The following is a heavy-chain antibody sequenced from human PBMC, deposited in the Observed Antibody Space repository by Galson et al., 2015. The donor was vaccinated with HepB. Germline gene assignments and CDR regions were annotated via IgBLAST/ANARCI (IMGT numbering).Heavy chain of an antibody. Sequence: SVKVSCKASGYTFTSYGISWVRQAPGQGLEWMGWISAYNGNINYAQKLQGRVTMTTDTSTSTAYMELRSLRSDDTAVYYCARGTMGSSWSYFDYWGQGTLVTVSS. D-gene: IGHD6-13*01. CDR2: ISAYNGNI. CDR3: ARGTMGSSWSYFDY. V-gene: IGHV1-18*04. J-gene: IGHJ4*02. CDR1: GYTFTSYG.